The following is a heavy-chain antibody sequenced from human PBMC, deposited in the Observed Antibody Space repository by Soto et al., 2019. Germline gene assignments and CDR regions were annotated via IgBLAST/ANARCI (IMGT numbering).Heavy chain of an antibody. J-gene: IGHJ6*02. V-gene: IGHV4-34*01. D-gene: IGHD2-2*01. CDR1: GGSFFSGSY. Sequence: SETLSLTCGVYGGSFFSGSYWTWIRQPPGKGLEWIGEINHSGNTDYNPSLKSRVTISLDTSENQFSLRLTSVTAADTAVYYCARGVVVALPAAIEGGGFEGGLPAPDPNHYYYSGLDVWGQGTTVTVSS. CDR3: ARGVVVALPAAIEGGGFEGGLPAPDPNHYYYSGLDV. CDR2: INHSGNT.